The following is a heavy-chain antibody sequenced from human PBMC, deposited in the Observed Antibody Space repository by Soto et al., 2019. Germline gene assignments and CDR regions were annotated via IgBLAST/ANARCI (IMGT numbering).Heavy chain of an antibody. CDR1: GFDFSDFH. J-gene: IGHJ4*02. D-gene: IGHD1-1*01. V-gene: IGHV3-11*03. CDR2: ISSSLGHT. CDR3: AANWNFGLNF. Sequence: PGGSLRLSCVASGFDFSDFHISWVRQAPGKGLEWISYISSSLGHTDYAESVKGRFTISRDNAKSSVFLEMSDLRSDDTAVYYCAANWNFGLNFWGQGXLVTVSS.